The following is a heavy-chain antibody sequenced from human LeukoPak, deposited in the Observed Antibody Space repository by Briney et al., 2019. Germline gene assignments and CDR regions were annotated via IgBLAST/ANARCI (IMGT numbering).Heavy chain of an antibody. J-gene: IGHJ6*03. V-gene: IGHV4-38-2*02. CDR2: IYHSGST. Sequence: PSETLSLTCIVSGYSISSGYYWGWIRQPPGKGLEWIGSIYHSGSTYYNPSLKSRVTISVDTSKNQFSLKLSSVTAADTAVYYCASPAMAFIDQGRYNYYYYMDVWGKGTTVTVSS. CDR3: ASPAMAFIDQGRYNYYYYMDV. CDR1: GYSISSGYY. D-gene: IGHD5-18*01.